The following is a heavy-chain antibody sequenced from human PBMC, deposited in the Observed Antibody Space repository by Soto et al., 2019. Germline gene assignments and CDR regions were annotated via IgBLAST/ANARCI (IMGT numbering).Heavy chain of an antibody. CDR3: ARDPFTMVRGVIPYFDY. CDR2: IYYSGST. Sequence: SETLSLTCTVSGGSISSSSYFWGWIRQPPGKGLEWIGSIYYSGSTYYNPSLKSRVTVSVDTSKNQFSLKLSSVTAADTAVYYCARDPFTMVRGVIPYFDYWGQGTLVT. V-gene: IGHV4-39*02. D-gene: IGHD3-10*01. J-gene: IGHJ4*02. CDR1: GGSISSSSYF.